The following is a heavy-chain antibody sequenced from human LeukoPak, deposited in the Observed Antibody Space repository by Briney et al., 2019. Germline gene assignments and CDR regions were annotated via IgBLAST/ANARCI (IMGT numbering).Heavy chain of an antibody. D-gene: IGHD4-17*01. V-gene: IGHV4-61*01. CDR3: ARGPLGDEFADAFDI. Sequence: SQTLSLTCTVSGGSFSSRPYYWSWIRRPPGKGLEWIGYIYYSGSTNYNPSLKSRVTISVDTSKNQFSLKLSSVTAADTAVYYCARGPLGDEFADAFDIWGQGTMVTVSS. CDR2: IYYSGST. CDR1: GGSFSSRPYY. J-gene: IGHJ3*02.